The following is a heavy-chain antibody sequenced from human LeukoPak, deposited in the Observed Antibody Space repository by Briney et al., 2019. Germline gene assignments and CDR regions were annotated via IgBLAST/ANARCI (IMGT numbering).Heavy chain of an antibody. D-gene: IGHD3-10*01. Sequence: GGSLRLSCAASGFTFSDAWMHWVRQAPGKGLVWVSRINSDGSSTSYADSVKGRFTISRDNAKNTLYLQMNSLRAEDTAVYYCARSMVRGVDYYYYYYMDVWGKGTTVTISS. V-gene: IGHV3-74*01. J-gene: IGHJ6*03. CDR3: ARSMVRGVDYYYYYYMDV. CDR2: INSDGSST. CDR1: GFTFSDAW.